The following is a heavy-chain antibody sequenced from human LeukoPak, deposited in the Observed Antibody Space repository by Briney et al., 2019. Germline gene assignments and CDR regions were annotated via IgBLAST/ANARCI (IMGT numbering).Heavy chain of an antibody. V-gene: IGHV1-69*04. J-gene: IGHJ4*02. CDR2: IIPILGIA. CDR3: ARDSFEYSSSSVGRYYFDY. D-gene: IGHD6-6*01. CDR1: GGTFSSYA. Sequence: SVKVSCKASGGTFSSYAISWVRQAPGQGLEWMGRIIPILGIANYAQKFRGRVTITADKSTSTAYMELSSLRSEDTAVYYCARDSFEYSSSSVGRYYFDYWGQGTLVTVSS.